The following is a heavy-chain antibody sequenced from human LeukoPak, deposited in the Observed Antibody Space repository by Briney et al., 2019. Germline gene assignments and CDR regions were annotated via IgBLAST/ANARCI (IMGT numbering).Heavy chain of an antibody. CDR3: AKVERTRYFDWLLWGWFSFDY. D-gene: IGHD3-9*01. V-gene: IGHV3-23*01. J-gene: IGHJ4*02. CDR1: GFTFSSYA. Sequence: GGSLRLSCAASGFTFSSYAMSWVRQAPGKGLEWVSAISGSGGSTYYADSVKGRFTISRDNSKNTLYLQMNSLRAEDTAVYYCAKVERTRYFDWLLWGWFSFDYWGQGTLVTVPS. CDR2: ISGSGGST.